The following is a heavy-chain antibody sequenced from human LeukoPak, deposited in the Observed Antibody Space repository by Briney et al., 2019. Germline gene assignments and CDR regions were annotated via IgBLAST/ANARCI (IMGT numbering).Heavy chain of an antibody. Sequence: GGSLRLSCAASGFTFSSYAMSWVRQAPGKGLEWVSAISGSGGSTYYADSVKGRFTILRDNSKNTLYLQMNSLRGEDTAIYYCAKLDYGDYAPFDYWGQGTLVTV. V-gene: IGHV3-23*01. D-gene: IGHD4-17*01. J-gene: IGHJ4*02. CDR1: GFTFSSYA. CDR2: ISGSGGST. CDR3: AKLDYGDYAPFDY.